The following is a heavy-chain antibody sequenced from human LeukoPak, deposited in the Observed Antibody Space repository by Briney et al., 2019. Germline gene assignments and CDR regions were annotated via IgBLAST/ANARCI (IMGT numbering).Heavy chain of an antibody. CDR2: ITPIFDTT. Sequence: GASVTVSCKASGDTFSPFSFSWVRQAPGQGLEWMGGITPIFDTTKYAQKFQGRVTITADESTTSAYMELSGLTSEDTAVYYCARDVSKIRGVKAFDYWGQGTQVTVSS. J-gene: IGHJ4*02. D-gene: IGHD3-10*01. CDR1: GDTFSPFS. CDR3: ARDVSKIRGVKAFDY. V-gene: IGHV1-69*13.